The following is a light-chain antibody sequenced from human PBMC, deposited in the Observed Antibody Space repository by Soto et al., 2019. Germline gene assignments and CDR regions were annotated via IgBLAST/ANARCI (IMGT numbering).Light chain of an antibody. V-gene: IGLV1-47*02. CDR1: RSSIGSNS. CDR2: YND. CDR3: AAWEDSLSGCV. J-gene: IGLJ3*02. Sequence: QSVLTQPPSASGTPGQRVTISCSGSRSSIGSNSVYWYQQLPGTAPKLLISYNDQRPSGVPARFSGSKSGTSASLAISGLGSEDEADYYCAAWEDSLSGCVFGGGTKLTVL.